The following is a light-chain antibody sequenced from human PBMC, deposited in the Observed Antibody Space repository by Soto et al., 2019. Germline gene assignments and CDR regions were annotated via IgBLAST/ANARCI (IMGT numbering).Light chain of an antibody. Sequence: EIVLTQSPGTLSLSPGERATLSCRTSQSVSNNYLAWYQQKPGQAPRLLIYDASSRATGIPDRFSGSGSGTDFTLTISRLGPEDFAVYYCQQYGSIPWTFGQGTKVDIK. CDR1: QSVSNNY. J-gene: IGKJ1*01. CDR2: DAS. CDR3: QQYGSIPWT. V-gene: IGKV3-20*01.